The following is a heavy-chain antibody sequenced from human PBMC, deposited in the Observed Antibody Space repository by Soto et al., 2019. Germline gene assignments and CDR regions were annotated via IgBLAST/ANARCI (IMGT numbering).Heavy chain of an antibody. CDR2: ISAYNGNT. D-gene: IGHD6-6*01. J-gene: IGHJ4*02. Sequence: GASVKVSCKASGYTFTSYGISWVRQAPGQGLEWMGWISAYNGNTNYAQKLQGRVTMTTDTSTSTAYMELRSLRSDDTAVYYRASTASSSFGYYFDYWGQGPLVTVSS. CDR3: ASTASSSFGYYFDY. V-gene: IGHV1-18*01. CDR1: GYTFTSYG.